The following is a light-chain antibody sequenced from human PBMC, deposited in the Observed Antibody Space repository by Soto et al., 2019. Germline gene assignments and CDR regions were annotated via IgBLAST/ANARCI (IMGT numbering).Light chain of an antibody. CDR1: RSFASSY. Sequence: EIVLTQSPVTLSLSPGERATLSCRASRSFASSYLAWYQQKPGQAPRLLIYAASTRATGIPDRFSGSGSATDFTLTTSRLEPEDSAVYYCQHYDSSPPYTFGQATKVESK. CDR2: AAS. CDR3: QHYDSSPPYT. V-gene: IGKV3-20*01. J-gene: IGKJ2*01.